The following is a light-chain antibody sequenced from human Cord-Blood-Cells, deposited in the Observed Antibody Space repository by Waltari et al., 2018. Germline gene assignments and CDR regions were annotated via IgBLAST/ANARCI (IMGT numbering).Light chain of an antibody. J-gene: IGKJ1*01. Sequence: DIQMTQSPSSLSASVGDRVTITCRSSQGISNYLAWYQQKPWKVPKLLIYAASTLHSGVPSLFSGSVSGTDFTLTISSLQPEDVATYYCQKYNSAPWTFGQGTKVEIK. CDR1: QGISNY. CDR3: QKYNSAPWT. CDR2: AAS. V-gene: IGKV1-27*01.